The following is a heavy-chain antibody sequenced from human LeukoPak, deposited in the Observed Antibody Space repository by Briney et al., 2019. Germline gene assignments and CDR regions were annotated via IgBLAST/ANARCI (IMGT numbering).Heavy chain of an antibody. J-gene: IGHJ6*03. CDR2: INTSGNS. V-gene: IGHV4-4*07. CDR1: GGSISGDY. CDR3: ARGWGYMDV. Sequence: SETLSLXCTVSGGSISGDYWSWIRQPAGKGLEWIGRINTSGNSNYNPSLKSRVTMSVDTSKNQFSLKLSSVTAADTAVYYCARGWGYMDVWGKGTTVTVSS. D-gene: IGHD1-26*01.